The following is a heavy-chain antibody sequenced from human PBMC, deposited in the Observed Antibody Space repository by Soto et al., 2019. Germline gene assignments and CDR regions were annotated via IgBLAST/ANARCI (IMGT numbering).Heavy chain of an antibody. D-gene: IGHD3-3*01. V-gene: IGHV1-69*02. CDR2: IIPILGIV. CDR1: GGTFSSYT. Sequence: GASVKVSCKASGGTFSSYTISWVRPAPGQGLEWMGRIIPILGIVNYAQKFQGRVTITADKSTSTAYMELSSLRSEDTAVYYCAASGSYYDFWSGYLDYWGQGTLVTVSS. J-gene: IGHJ4*02. CDR3: AASGSYYDFWSGYLDY.